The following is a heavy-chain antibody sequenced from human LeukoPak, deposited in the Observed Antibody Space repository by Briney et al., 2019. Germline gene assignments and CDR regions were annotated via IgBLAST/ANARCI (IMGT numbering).Heavy chain of an antibody. Sequence: ASVKVSCKVSGYTLTELSMHWVRQAPGKGLEWMGGFDPEDGETIYAQKFQGRVTMTEDTSTDTAYMGLSSLRSEDTAVYYCATDLLDTAMVADYWGQGTLVTVSS. J-gene: IGHJ4*02. CDR3: ATDLLDTAMVADY. V-gene: IGHV1-24*01. CDR1: GYTLTELS. D-gene: IGHD5-18*01. CDR2: FDPEDGET.